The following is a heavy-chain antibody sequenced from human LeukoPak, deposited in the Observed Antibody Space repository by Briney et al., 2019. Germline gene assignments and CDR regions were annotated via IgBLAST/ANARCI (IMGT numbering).Heavy chain of an antibody. CDR2: IYTSGST. V-gene: IGHV4-61*02. Sequence: SETLSLTSTVDAGSISSGSYYWNWIRQPAVKGLEWIGRIYTSGSTNYNPSLKSRVTISVDTSKNQFSLKLSSVTAADTAVYYCARETYDSSGLDYWGQGTLVTVSS. CDR3: ARETYDSSGLDY. J-gene: IGHJ4*02. CDR1: AGSISSGSYY. D-gene: IGHD3-22*01.